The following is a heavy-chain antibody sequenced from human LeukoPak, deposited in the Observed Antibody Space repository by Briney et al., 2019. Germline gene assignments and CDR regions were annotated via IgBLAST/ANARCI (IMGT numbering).Heavy chain of an antibody. CDR2: IRYDGSNK. Sequence: GGSLRLSCAASGFTFSSYGMHWVRQAPGKGLEWVAFIRYDGSNKYYADSVKGRFTISRDNSKNTLYLQMNSLRTEDTAVYYCAKLTVPLDPFDIWGQGTMVTVSS. J-gene: IGHJ3*02. D-gene: IGHD2-2*01. V-gene: IGHV3-30*02. CDR1: GFTFSSYG. CDR3: AKLTVPLDPFDI.